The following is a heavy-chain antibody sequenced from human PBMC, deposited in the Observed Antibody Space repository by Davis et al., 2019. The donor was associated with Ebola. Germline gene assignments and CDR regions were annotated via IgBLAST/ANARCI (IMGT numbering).Heavy chain of an antibody. CDR2: CTSADT. CDR3: VKDTSNIWFDV. D-gene: IGHD2/OR15-2a*01. V-gene: IGHV3-23*01. J-gene: IGHJ3*01. Sequence: GFLRPSCSASGFILSTYVMSWVRQAPGKGLELVSTYCTSADTNYADSVKGRFTISRDNSKNTLHLQMNSLRVEDTAMYYCVKDTSNIWFDVWGQGTLVTVSA. CDR1: GFILSTYV.